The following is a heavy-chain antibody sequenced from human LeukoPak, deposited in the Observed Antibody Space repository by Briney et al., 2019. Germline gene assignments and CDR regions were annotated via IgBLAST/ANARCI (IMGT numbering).Heavy chain of an antibody. J-gene: IGHJ4*02. CDR3: AKGHIVGAITEFDY. Sequence: PGGSLRLSCAASGFTFDDYTMHWVRQTPGKGQEWVSLISWDGGSTYYADSVKGRFTISRDNSKNSLYLQMNSLRTEDTALYYCAKGHIVGAITEFDYWGQGTLVTVSS. CDR2: ISWDGGST. CDR1: GFTFDDYT. V-gene: IGHV3-43*01. D-gene: IGHD1-26*01.